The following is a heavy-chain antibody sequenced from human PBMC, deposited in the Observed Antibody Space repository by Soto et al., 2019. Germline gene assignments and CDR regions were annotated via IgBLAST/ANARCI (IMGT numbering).Heavy chain of an antibody. Sequence: GESLKISSQGSGYRFTSYWIGWVRQMPGKGLEWMGIIYPGDSDTRYSPSFQGQVTISADKSNTTAYLQWSGLKASDTSMYYCARQRIEAAFDALDIWGQGTMVTVSS. CDR2: IYPGDSDT. V-gene: IGHV5-51*01. CDR3: ARQRIEAAFDALDI. CDR1: GYRFTSYW. J-gene: IGHJ3*02. D-gene: IGHD6-13*01.